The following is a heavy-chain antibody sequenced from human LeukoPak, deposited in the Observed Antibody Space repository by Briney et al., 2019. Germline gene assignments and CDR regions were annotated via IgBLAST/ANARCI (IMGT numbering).Heavy chain of an antibody. CDR2: ISSSDSTI. J-gene: IGHJ6*02. CDR3: ARDSAYYYGSGSGLHYYYYYGMDV. Sequence: GGSLRLSCAASGFTFSDYYMSWIRQAPGKGLEWVSYISSSDSTIYYADSVKGRFTISRDNAKNSLYLQMNSLRAEDTAVYYCARDSAYYYGSGSGLHYYYYYGMDVWGQGTTVTVSS. V-gene: IGHV3-11*01. D-gene: IGHD3-10*01. CDR1: GFTFSDYY.